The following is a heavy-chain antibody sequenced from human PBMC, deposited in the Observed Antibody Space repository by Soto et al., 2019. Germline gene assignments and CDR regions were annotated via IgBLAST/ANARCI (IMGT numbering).Heavy chain of an antibody. D-gene: IGHD5-12*01. CDR3: ARGSKAGDGYNSVDYYYYGMDV. J-gene: IGHJ6*02. Sequence: GGSLRPSCAASGFTFSSDAMSWVRQAPGKVLGWVSAISGSGVSTYYADSVKGRFTISRDNSNNTLYLKMNSLRAEDTAVYYCARGSKAGDGYNSVDYYYYGMDVWGQGTTVTVSS. CDR1: GFTFSSDA. V-gene: IGHV3-23*01. CDR2: ISGSGVST.